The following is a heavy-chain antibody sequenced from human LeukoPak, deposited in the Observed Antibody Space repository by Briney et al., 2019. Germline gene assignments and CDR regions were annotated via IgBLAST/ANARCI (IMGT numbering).Heavy chain of an antibody. CDR1: GFTFSSYG. J-gene: IGHJ1*01. D-gene: IGHD4-17*01. CDR3: AKPDYGDYVSPEYFQH. Sequence: GGTLRLSCAASGFTFSSYGMSWVRQAPGKGLEWVSAISGSGGSTYYADSVKGRFTISRDNSKNTLYLQMNSLRAEDTAVYYCAKPDYGDYVSPEYFQHWGQGTLVTVSS. CDR2: ISGSGGST. V-gene: IGHV3-23*01.